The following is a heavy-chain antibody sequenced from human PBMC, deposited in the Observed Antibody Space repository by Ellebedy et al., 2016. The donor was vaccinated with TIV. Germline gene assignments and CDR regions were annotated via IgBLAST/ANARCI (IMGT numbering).Heavy chain of an antibody. J-gene: IGHJ5*02. CDR2: INTSGGST. D-gene: IGHD6-13*01. CDR3: ARGVAATAGKDWFNP. V-gene: IGHV1-46*01. CDR1: GYTFSDYF. Sequence: ASVKVSCXASGYTFSDYFMTWVRQAPGQGLEWMGIINTSGGSTSYAERFQGRVTMTRDTSTSTVYMELSSLRSEDTAVYYCARGVAATAGKDWFNPWGQGTLVTVSS.